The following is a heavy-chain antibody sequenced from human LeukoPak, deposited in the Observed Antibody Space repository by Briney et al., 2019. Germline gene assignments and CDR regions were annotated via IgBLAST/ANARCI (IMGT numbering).Heavy chain of an antibody. CDR1: GYALTNYY. J-gene: IGHJ4*02. CDR3: ARGPPLDY. V-gene: IGHV1-46*01. CDR2: IDPSSGNT. Sequence: ASVKVSCKASGYALTNYYMSWVRQAPGQGPEWMGAIDPSSGNTQFAPKFEGRVTVTTDTSTSTVYMEMSSLRSDDTAMYYCARGPPLDYWGQGTLVTVSS.